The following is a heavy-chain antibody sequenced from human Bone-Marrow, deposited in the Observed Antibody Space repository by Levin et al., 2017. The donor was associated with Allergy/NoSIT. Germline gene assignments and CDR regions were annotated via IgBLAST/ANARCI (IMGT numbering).Heavy chain of an antibody. D-gene: IGHD6-13*01. CDR3: ASRLIAAAGPSYFDY. CDR1: GFTFSSYE. CDR2: ISSSGSTI. Sequence: GESLKISCAASGFTFSSYEMNWVRQAPGKGLEWVSYISSSGSTIYYADSVKGRFTISRDNAKNSLYLQMNSLRAEDTAVYYCASRLIAAAGPSYFDYWGQGTLVTVSS. V-gene: IGHV3-48*03. J-gene: IGHJ4*02.